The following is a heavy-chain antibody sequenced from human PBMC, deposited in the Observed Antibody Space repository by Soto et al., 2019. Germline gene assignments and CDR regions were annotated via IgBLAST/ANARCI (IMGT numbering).Heavy chain of an antibody. V-gene: IGHV4-30-4*01. CDR2: IYYSGST. J-gene: IGHJ4*02. CDR1: GGSISSGDYY. CDR3: AREAEGYSNYLDY. Sequence: SETLSLTCTVSGGSISSGDYYWSWIRQPPGKGLEWIGYIYYSGSTYYNPSLKSRVTISVDTSKNQFSLKLSSVTAADTAVYYCAREAEGYSNYLDYWGQGTLVTVSS. D-gene: IGHD4-4*01.